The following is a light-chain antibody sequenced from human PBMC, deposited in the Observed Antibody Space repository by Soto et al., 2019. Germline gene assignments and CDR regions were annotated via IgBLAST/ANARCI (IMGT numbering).Light chain of an antibody. CDR1: TSN. CDR3: QFFDSSLSGSVV. J-gene: IGLJ3*02. Sequence: QSVLTQPPSVSGAPGQTVTISCTGTTSNVHWYQQLPGTAPKLLIFDNSNRPSGVPDRFSGSKSGTSASLAISGLQAEDEADYYCQFFDSSLSGSVVFGGGTQLTVL. CDR2: DNS. V-gene: IGLV1-40*01.